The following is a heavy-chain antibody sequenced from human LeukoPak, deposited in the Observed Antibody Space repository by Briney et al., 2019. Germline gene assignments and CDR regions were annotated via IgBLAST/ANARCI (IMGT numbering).Heavy chain of an antibody. CDR1: GYTFTSYG. J-gene: IGHJ4*02. V-gene: IGHV1-18*01. CDR3: ASGSGYCYADYYFDY. CDR2: ISAYNGNT. Sequence: AASVTVSCKASGYTFTSYGISWVRQAPGQGLEWMGWISAYNGNTNYAQKLQGRVTMTTDTSTSTAYVELRSLRSDDTAVYYCASGSGYCYADYYFDYWGQGTLVTVSS. D-gene: IGHD3-22*01.